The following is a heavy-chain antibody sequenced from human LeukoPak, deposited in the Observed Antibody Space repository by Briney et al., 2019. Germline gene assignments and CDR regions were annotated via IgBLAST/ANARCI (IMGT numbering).Heavy chain of an antibody. V-gene: IGHV3-66*01. CDR1: GFSVSSNY. D-gene: IGHD3-10*01. Sequence: GGSLRLSCAASGFSVSSNYMSWVRQAPGKGLEWVSVMYSDGTTSYADSVKGRFTISRDNFKNTLDLQMNSLRAGDTAVYYCARDRRVYGSGSYSINYFYYGLDVWGQGTTVTVSS. CDR2: MYSDGTT. J-gene: IGHJ6*02. CDR3: ARDRRVYGSGSYSINYFYYGLDV.